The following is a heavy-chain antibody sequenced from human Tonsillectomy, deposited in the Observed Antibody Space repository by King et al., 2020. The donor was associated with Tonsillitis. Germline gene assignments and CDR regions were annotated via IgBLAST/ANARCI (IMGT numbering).Heavy chain of an antibody. CDR1: GFTFSSYG. J-gene: IGHJ4*02. V-gene: IGHV3-30*02. Sequence: GGVVQPGGSLRLSCAASGFTFSSYGMHWVRQAPGKGLEWVAFIQFDGSNKYSADSVKGRFTISRDNSKNTLYLQMNSLRAEDTALYYCAKATPARGFAYWGQGTLVTVSS. D-gene: IGHD3-10*01. CDR3: AKATPARGFAY. CDR2: IQFDGSNK.